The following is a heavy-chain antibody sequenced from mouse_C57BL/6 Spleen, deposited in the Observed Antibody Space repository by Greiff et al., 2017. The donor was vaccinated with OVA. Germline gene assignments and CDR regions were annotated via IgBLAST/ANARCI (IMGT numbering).Heavy chain of an antibody. D-gene: IGHD1-1*01. CDR3: TRAPGSSPFDY. J-gene: IGHJ2*01. Sequence: DVKLVESGAGLVKPGGSLKLSCAASGFTFSSYAMSWVRQTPEKRLEWVAYISSGGDYIYYADTVKGRFTISRDNARNTLYLQMSSLKSEDTAMYYCTRAPGSSPFDYWGQGTTLTVSS. CDR2: ISSGGDYI. CDR1: GFTFSSYA. V-gene: IGHV5-9-1*02.